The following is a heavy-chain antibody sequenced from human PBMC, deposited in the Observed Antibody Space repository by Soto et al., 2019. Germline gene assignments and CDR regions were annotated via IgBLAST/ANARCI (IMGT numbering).Heavy chain of an antibody. Sequence: SVKVSCKASGGTFSSYAISWVRQAPGQGLEWMGGIIPIFGTANYAQKFQGRVTITADESTSTAYMELSSLRSEDTAVYYCARDQLLYVPNWFDPWGQGTLVTVSS. CDR1: GGTFSSYA. CDR2: IIPIFGTA. CDR3: ARDQLLYVPNWFDP. V-gene: IGHV1-69*13. J-gene: IGHJ5*02. D-gene: IGHD2-8*01.